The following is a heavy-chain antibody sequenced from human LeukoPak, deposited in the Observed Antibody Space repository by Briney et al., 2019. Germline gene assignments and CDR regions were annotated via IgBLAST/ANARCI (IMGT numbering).Heavy chain of an antibody. CDR1: GGSFSGYY. J-gene: IGHJ6*02. D-gene: IGHD6-6*01. CDR2: INHSGST. Sequence: PSETLSLTCAVYGGSFSGYYWSWIRQPPGKGLEWIGEINHSGSTNYNPSLKSRVTISVDTSKNQFSLKLSSVTAADTAVYYCASTSVFPYSSSSFXLYYYXYGMDVXGQGXT. CDR3: ASTSVFPYSSSSFXLYYYXYGMDV. V-gene: IGHV4-34*01.